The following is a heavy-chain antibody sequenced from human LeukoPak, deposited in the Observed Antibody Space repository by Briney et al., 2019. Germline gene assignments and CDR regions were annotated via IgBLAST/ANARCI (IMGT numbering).Heavy chain of an antibody. CDR3: ARSWGGGEVPTLDY. Sequence: SETLSLTCTVSGGSISSYYWSWIRQPPGKGLEWIGYIYYSGSTNYNPSLKSRVTISVDTSKNQFSLKLSSVTAADTAVYYCARSWGGGEVPTLDYWGQGTLVTVSS. CDR2: IYYSGST. J-gene: IGHJ4*02. CDR1: GGSISSYY. V-gene: IGHV4-59*08. D-gene: IGHD3-16*01.